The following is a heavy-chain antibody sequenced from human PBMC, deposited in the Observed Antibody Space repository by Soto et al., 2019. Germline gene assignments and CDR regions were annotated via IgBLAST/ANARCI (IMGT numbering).Heavy chain of an antibody. Sequence: GGSLRLSCAASGFSFSTYGMHWVRQAPGKGLEWVAFISNDGSNKYYADSVKGRFTISRDNAKNSLYLQMNSLRAEDTAVYYCARDHGPSYGISDYGDRYFQHWGQGTLVTVSS. V-gene: IGHV3-30*03. CDR1: GFSFSTYG. J-gene: IGHJ1*01. CDR2: ISNDGSNK. CDR3: ARDHGPSYGISDYGDRYFQH. D-gene: IGHD4-17*01.